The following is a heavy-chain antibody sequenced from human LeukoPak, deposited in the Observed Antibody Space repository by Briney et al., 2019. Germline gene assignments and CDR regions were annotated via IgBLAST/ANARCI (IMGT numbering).Heavy chain of an antibody. D-gene: IGHD2-2*01. CDR2: ICPSAKNI. Sequence: PGGSLRLSCAASGFTFSHFAMSWVRQAPGKGLEWVSAICPSAKNIYYTDSVKGRFTVSRDNSKNTLFLQMNSLRAEDTAVYYCAKGYCSSTSCWEDYWGQGTLVTVSS. CDR3: AKGYCSSTSCWEDY. CDR1: GFTFSHFA. V-gene: IGHV3-23*01. J-gene: IGHJ4*02.